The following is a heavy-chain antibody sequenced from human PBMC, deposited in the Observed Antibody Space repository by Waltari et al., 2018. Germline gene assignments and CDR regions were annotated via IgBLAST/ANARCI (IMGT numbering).Heavy chain of an antibody. CDR2: IYTGDTT. V-gene: IGHV3-66*02. Sequence: EVQLVESGGGLVQPGGSLRRSCAASGFTGRSDYMSWVRQAPGKGLEWVSVIYTGDTTNYADSVKGRFTISRDNSKNTLYLQMNSLRAEDTAVYYCTRDVPGYSYGVSWGQGTLVTVSS. J-gene: IGHJ5*02. CDR1: GFTGRSDY. CDR3: TRDVPGYSYGVS. D-gene: IGHD5-18*01.